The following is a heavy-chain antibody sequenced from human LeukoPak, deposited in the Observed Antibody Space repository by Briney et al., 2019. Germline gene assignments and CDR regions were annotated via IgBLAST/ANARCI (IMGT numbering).Heavy chain of an antibody. CDR1: GLTFSSYA. Sequence: PGGSLRLSCAASGLTFSSYAMHWVRQAPGKGLEWVAVISYDGSNKYYADSVKGRFTISRDNSKNTLYLQMNSLRAEDTAVYYCARGNYLDYWGQGTLVTVSS. CDR3: ARGNYLDY. V-gene: IGHV3-30-3*01. J-gene: IGHJ4*02. CDR2: ISYDGSNK.